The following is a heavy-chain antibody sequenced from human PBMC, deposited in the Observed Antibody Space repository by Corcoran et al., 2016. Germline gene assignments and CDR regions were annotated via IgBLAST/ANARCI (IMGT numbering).Heavy chain of an antibody. J-gene: IGHJ5*02. Sequence: QVQLVQSGAEVKKPGASVKVSCKASGYTFTDYYIHWVRPAPGQGLEWMGWINPSSGDTNYAQKFQGRVTMTRDTSISKVYMELSRLRSDDTAVYYCARSFGLGDVSPVFDPWGQGTLVTVSS. CDR3: ARSFGLGDVSPVFDP. D-gene: IGHD1-26*01. CDR2: INPSSGDT. CDR1: GYTFTDYY. V-gene: IGHV1-2*02.